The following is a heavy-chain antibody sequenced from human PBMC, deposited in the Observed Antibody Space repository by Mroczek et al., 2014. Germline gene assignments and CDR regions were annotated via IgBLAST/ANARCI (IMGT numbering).Heavy chain of an antibody. CDR3: ARDCSSTSCYTMDAFDI. CDR2: INHSGST. J-gene: IGHJ3*02. V-gene: IGHV4-34*01. Sequence: QVQLQQWGGRTVEAFGDPVLTCAVYGGSVQWLLLELDPPAPTGRGWSGIGEINHSGSTNYNPSLKSRVTISVDTSKNQFSLKLSSVTAADTAVYYCARDCSSTSCYTMDAFDIWGQGTMVTVSS. CDR1: GGSVQWLL. D-gene: IGHD2-2*02.